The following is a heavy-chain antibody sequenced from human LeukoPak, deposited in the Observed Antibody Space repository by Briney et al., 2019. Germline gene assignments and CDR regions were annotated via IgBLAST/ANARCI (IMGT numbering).Heavy chain of an antibody. D-gene: IGHD3-10*01. Sequence: SETLSLTCTVSGGSISSYYWSWIRQPPGKGLEWIGYINYSGSTNYNPSPKSRVTISVDTSKNQFSLKLSSVTAADTAVYYCARGQVSYYGSGSWFDPWGQGTLVTVSS. CDR1: GGSISSYY. CDR3: ARGQVSYYGSGSWFDP. J-gene: IGHJ5*02. V-gene: IGHV4-59*12. CDR2: INYSGST.